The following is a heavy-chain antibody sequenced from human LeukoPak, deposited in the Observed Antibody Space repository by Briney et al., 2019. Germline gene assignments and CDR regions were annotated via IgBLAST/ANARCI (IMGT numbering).Heavy chain of an antibody. V-gene: IGHV3-23*01. D-gene: IGHD5-18*01. CDR1: GITFSNYA. J-gene: IGHJ4*02. CDR2: ISGSAHKI. Sequence: GGSLRLSCVASGITFSNYAVSWVRQAPEKGLDWVSVISGSAHKIRYADSVKGRFTISRDNSENIVYLQMNNLGAEDTAVYYCAGRVTGYSSGYVYWGQGTLVTVSS. CDR3: AGRVTGYSSGYVY.